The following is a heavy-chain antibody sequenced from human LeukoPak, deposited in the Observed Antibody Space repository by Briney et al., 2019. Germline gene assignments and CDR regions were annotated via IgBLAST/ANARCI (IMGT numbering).Heavy chain of an antibody. V-gene: IGHV3-7*01. CDR3: ARDQILWFKEFDYYYYMDV. CDR2: IKQVGSEK. CDR1: GFTFISNW. D-gene: IGHD3-10*01. Sequence: PGGSLRLSCAPFGFTFISNWMGWVRQPQGKGLEWVPKIKQVGSEKYYVDSVKGRFTISRDNAKNSLYLQMNSLRAEDTAVYYCARDQILWFKEFDYYYYMDVWGKGTTVTVSS. J-gene: IGHJ6*03.